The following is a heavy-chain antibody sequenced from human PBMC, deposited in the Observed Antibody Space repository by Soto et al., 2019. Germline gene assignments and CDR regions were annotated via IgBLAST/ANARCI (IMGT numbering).Heavy chain of an antibody. J-gene: IGHJ4*02. D-gene: IGHD2-2*01. CDR2: IYNNGRT. V-gene: IGHV4-59*01. CDR1: GGSISSSS. Sequence: TSETLSLTCTVSGGSISSSSWSLIRQPPGRGLEWIGYIYNNGRTDYNPSLKSRVTISVDTSKNHFSLKLSSVTPADTAVYYCARARFCTSTSCYHYFNFWGQGTLVTVSS. CDR3: ARARFCTSTSCYHYFNF.